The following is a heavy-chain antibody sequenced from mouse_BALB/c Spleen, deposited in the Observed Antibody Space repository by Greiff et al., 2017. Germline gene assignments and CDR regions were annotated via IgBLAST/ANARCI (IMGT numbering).Heavy chain of an antibody. D-gene: IGHD1-2*01. CDR2: ISSGSSTI. J-gene: IGHJ2*01. CDR1: GFTFSSFG. Sequence: EVHLVESGGGLVQPGGSRKLSCAASGFTFSSFGMHWVRQAPEKGLEWVAYISSGSSTIYYADTVKGRFTISRDNPKNTLFLQMTSLRSEDTAMYYCARGDFTTATYFDYWGQGTTLTVSS. CDR3: ARGDFTTATYFDY. V-gene: IGHV5-17*02.